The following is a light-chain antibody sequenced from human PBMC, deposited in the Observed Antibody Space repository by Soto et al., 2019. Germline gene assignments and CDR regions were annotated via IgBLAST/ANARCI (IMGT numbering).Light chain of an antibody. V-gene: IGKV3D-11*03. CDR3: QQRSNWLWT. CDR1: QSVNSN. Sequence: EIVMTQSPATLSLSPGERATLSCRASQSVNSNLAWYQQKAGQAPRLLIYDASNRATGIPARFSGSGSGTDFTLTISSLEPEDFAVYYCQQRSNWLWTFGQGTKVDI. CDR2: DAS. J-gene: IGKJ1*01.